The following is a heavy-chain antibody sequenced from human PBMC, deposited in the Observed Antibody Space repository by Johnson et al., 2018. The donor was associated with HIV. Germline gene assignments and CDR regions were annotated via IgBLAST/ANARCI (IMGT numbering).Heavy chain of an antibody. D-gene: IGHD3-3*01. Sequence: QEQLVESGGGVVQPGRSLRLSCAASGFSFSDSAMHWVRQAPGKGLEWVAVISFDGSTIYYANSVEGRFTISRDNSRDTLSLQMNSLRVEETALYYCARGQGFWAFEIWGQGTMVTVSS. CDR2: ISFDGSTI. J-gene: IGHJ3*02. V-gene: IGHV3-30-3*01. CDR1: GFSFSDSA. CDR3: ARGQGFWAFEI.